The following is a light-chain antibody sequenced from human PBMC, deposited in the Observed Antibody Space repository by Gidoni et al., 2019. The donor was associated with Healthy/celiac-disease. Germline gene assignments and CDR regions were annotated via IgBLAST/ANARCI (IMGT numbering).Light chain of an antibody. V-gene: IGKV1-39*01. CDR3: QQSYSTPRT. CDR1: QRISSY. J-gene: IGKJ1*01. CDR2: AAS. Sequence: DIQMTQSPSSLSSSVGDRVTITCRASQRISSYLNWYQQKPGTAPQLLIYAASSLHSGVPSRCSGSGSGTDFTLTISSLQPEDFATYYCQQSYSTPRTFGQGTKVEIK.